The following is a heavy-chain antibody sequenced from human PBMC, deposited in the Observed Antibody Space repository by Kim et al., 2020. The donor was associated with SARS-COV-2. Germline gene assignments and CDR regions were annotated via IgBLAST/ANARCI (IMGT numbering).Heavy chain of an antibody. D-gene: IGHD1-26*01. Sequence: YYNPSLKSRVTISVDTSKNQFSLKLSSVTAADTAVYYCARFSGSYSYFDYWGQGTLVTVSS. V-gene: IGHV4-39*07. CDR3: ARFSGSYSYFDY. J-gene: IGHJ4*02.